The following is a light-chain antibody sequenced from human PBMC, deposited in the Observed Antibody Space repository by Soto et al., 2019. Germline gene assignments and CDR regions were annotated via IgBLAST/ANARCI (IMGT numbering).Light chain of an antibody. V-gene: IGLV1-51*01. J-gene: IGLJ1*01. CDR2: DNN. Sequence: QSVLTQPPSVSAAPGQKVTISCSGSSSNIGNNYVSWYQQLPGTAPKLLIYDNNKRPSGIPDRFSGSKSGTSATLGITGLQTGDEADYYCGTWYSRLSAGVFGTGTKLTVL. CDR3: GTWYSRLSAGV. CDR1: SSNIGNNY.